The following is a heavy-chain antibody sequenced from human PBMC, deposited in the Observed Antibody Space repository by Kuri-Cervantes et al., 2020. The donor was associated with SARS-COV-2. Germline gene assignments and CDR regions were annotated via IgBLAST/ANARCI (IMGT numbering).Heavy chain of an antibody. CDR3: ARGYDSSGYSLDY. V-gene: IGHV3-74*01. CDR2: INSDGSST. Sequence: GESLKISCAASGFTFSSYWMHWVRQAPGKGLVGVSRINSDGSSTSYADSVKGRFTISRDNAKNTLYLQMNSLRAEDTAVYYCARGYDSSGYSLDYWGQGTLVTVSS. D-gene: IGHD3-22*01. CDR1: GFTFSSYW. J-gene: IGHJ4*02.